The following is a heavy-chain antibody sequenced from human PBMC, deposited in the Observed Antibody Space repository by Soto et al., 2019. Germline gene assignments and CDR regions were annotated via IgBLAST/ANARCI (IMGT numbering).Heavy chain of an antibody. V-gene: IGHV4-34*01. Sequence: SETLSLTSAVYGGSFSGYYWSWIRQPPGNGLEWIGEINHSGSTNYNPSLKSRVTISVDTSKNQFSLKLSSVTAADTAVYYCARRPAKVDIVATTKGSYYYYFSGMDVWGRGSTVTVSS. CDR2: INHSGST. D-gene: IGHD5-12*01. J-gene: IGHJ6*02. CDR1: GGSFSGYY. CDR3: ARRPAKVDIVATTKGSYYYYFSGMDV.